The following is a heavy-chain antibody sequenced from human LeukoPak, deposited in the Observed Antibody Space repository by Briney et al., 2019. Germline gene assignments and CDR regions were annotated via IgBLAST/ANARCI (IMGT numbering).Heavy chain of an antibody. CDR1: GYKFSNYG. Sequence: ASVKVSCKASGYKFSNYGISWVRQAPGQGLEWMGWINPNSGGTNYAQKFQGRVTMTRDTSISTAYMELSRLRSDDTAVYYCARENTAMVTRPFDYWGQGTLVTVSS. D-gene: IGHD5-18*01. CDR2: INPNSGGT. J-gene: IGHJ4*02. CDR3: ARENTAMVTRPFDY. V-gene: IGHV1-2*02.